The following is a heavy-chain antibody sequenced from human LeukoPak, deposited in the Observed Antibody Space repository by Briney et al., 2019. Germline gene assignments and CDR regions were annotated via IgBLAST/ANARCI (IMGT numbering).Heavy chain of an antibody. Sequence: SETLPLTCAVYGGSFSGYYWSWIRHPPRKGLELMWEINHSGSTNYNPSLKSRVTISVDTSKNQFSLKLSSVTAADTAVYYCARGLYILRAADPQFQYWGQGTLVTVSS. CDR2: INHSGST. V-gene: IGHV4-34*01. J-gene: IGHJ4*02. CDR3: ARGLYILRAADPQFQY. CDR1: GGSFSGYY. D-gene: IGHD2-15*01.